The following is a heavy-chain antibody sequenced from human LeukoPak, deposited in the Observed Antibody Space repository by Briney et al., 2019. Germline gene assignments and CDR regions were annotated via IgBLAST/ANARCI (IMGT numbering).Heavy chain of an antibody. D-gene: IGHD3-9*01. CDR2: MNPNSGNT. Sequence: ASVKVSCKASGYTFTSYDINWVRQATGQGLEWMGWMNPNSGNTGYAQKFQGRVTVTRNSSISTAYMELSSLRSEDTAVYYCARAEVGYFDWFSFDYWGPGTLVSVSS. J-gene: IGHJ4*02. V-gene: IGHV1-8*01. CDR3: ARAEVGYFDWFSFDY. CDR1: GYTFTSYD.